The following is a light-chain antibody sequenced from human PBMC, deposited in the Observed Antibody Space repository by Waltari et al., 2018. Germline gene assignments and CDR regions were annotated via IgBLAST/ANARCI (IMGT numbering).Light chain of an antibody. CDR3: QQYNNWPT. CDR1: QSVSSN. J-gene: IGKJ3*01. CDR2: GAS. Sequence: EIVMTQSPATLSVSPGERATLSCRASQSVSSNLAWYQQKPGQAPRLLNYGASTRATGIPARLSGSGSGTEFTLTISSLQSEDFAVYYCQQYNNWPTFGPGTKVDIK. V-gene: IGKV3-15*01.